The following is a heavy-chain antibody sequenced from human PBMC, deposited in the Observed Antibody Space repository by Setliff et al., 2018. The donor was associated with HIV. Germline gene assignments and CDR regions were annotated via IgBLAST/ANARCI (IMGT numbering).Heavy chain of an antibody. CDR3: ARIAWYSESTYGHDLYYFDF. CDR2: IYYSGDT. V-gene: IGHV4-31*03. Sequence: SETLSLTCTVSGGSISSGAYYWAWIRQHPGKGLEWIGHIYYSGDTHYNPSLKSRLTISIDTSVNQFSLKLSSVTAADTAVYFCARIAWYSESTYGHDLYYFDFWGQGSLVTVSS. J-gene: IGHJ4*02. CDR1: GGSISSGAYY. D-gene: IGHD5-18*01.